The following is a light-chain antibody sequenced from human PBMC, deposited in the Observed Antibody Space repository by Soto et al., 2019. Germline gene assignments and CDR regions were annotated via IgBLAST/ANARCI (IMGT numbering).Light chain of an antibody. CDR2: AAS. V-gene: IGKV1-12*01. Sequence: DTQMTQSPSSVSASVGDRGIITCRTSQAISYWLAWYQHKPGKAPKLLIYAASSLQSGVPSRFRGSGSGTNFTLTISSLQPEDFATYYCHPANSFPLTFGGGTKVEIK. CDR3: HPANSFPLT. J-gene: IGKJ4*01. CDR1: QAISYW.